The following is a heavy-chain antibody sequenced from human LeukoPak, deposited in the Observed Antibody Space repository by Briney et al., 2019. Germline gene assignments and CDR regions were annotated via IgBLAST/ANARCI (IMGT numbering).Heavy chain of an antibody. D-gene: IGHD1-1*01. V-gene: IGHV1-2*02. J-gene: IGHJ4*02. Sequence: ASVKVSCKASGNTFTDYYMHWVRQAPGQGLEWMGWINPNSGGTNYAQKFQGRVTISTAYMELSRLTSDDTAVYYCARAQGWERPLDYWGQGTLVTVSS. CDR3: ARAQGWERPLDY. CDR1: GNTFTDYY. CDR2: INPNSGGT.